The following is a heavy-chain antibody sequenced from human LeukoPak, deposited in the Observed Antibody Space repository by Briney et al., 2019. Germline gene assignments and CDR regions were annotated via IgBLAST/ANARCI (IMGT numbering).Heavy chain of an antibody. CDR3: SRGPHWDPHFDF. CDR1: GFTFTAYY. Sequence: ASVKVSCKGSGFTFTAYYLHWVRQAPGQRLEWMGWINPNSGGTNYAQKFQGRVTMTRDTSISTAYMELSRLRSDDTAVYYCSRGPHWDPHFDFWGQGTLVTVSS. V-gene: IGHV1-2*02. CDR2: INPNSGGT. D-gene: IGHD7-27*01. J-gene: IGHJ4*02.